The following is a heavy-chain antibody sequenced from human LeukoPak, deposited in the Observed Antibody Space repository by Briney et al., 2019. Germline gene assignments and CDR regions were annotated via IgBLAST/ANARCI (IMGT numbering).Heavy chain of an antibody. D-gene: IGHD3/OR15-3a*01. J-gene: IGHJ6*03. CDR1: GYTFTSYA. CDR3: ARVFGYYYFYMDV. CDR2: ISPESGDT. V-gene: IGHV1-18*01. Sequence: ASVKVSCKASGYTFTSYAMNWVRQAPGQGLEWMGWISPESGDTNYAQNFQDRVTMTTDTYTNTVYMELRSLTSDDTAVYFCARVFGYYYFYMDVWGEGTTVIISS.